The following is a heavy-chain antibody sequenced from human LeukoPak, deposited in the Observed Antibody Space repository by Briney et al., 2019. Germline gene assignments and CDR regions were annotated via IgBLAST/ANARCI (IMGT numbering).Heavy chain of an antibody. V-gene: IGHV4-39*01. CDR1: GGSISSGPYY. J-gene: IGHJ5*02. CDR2: IYYGENT. D-gene: IGHD6-13*01. CDR3: ARSYGYSSSWYGSDWFDP. Sequence: PSETLSLTCTVSGGSISSGPYYWGWIRQPPGKGLEWIGNIYYGENTYYNPSLKSRVTISIDTSKNQFYLKLSSLTAADTAVYYCARSYGYSSSWYGSDWFDPWGQGTLVTVSS.